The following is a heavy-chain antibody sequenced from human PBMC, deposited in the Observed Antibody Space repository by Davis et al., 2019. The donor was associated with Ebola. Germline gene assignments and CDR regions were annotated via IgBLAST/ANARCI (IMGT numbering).Heavy chain of an antibody. D-gene: IGHD5-18*01. V-gene: IGHV6-1*01. CDR2: TYYKSKWYN. J-gene: IGHJ6*02. CDR1: GDSVSSAG. Sequence: HSQTLSLTCAISGDSVSSAGWNWIRQSPSRGLEWLGSTYYKSKWYNDYAVSVKSRITINPDTSKNQLSLQLNSVTPEDTALYYCARGWLRGGMDVWGEGTTVTV. CDR3: ARGWLRGGMDV.